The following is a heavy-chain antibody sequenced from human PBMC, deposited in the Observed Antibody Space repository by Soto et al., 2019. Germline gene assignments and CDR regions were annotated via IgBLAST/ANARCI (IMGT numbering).Heavy chain of an antibody. CDR1: GFIFTNSW. CDR3: GTVFEK. V-gene: IGHV3-74*01. J-gene: IGHJ3*02. Sequence: EVQVLESGGGLVKPGGPLRLPCAASGFIFTNSWIHWVRQVPGEGLVWVSRMDNHGDGTSYADSVKARFTISRDNAKNTLYLQMNSLRVEDTAIYYCGTVFEKWGQGTMVTVSS. CDR2: MDNHGDGT.